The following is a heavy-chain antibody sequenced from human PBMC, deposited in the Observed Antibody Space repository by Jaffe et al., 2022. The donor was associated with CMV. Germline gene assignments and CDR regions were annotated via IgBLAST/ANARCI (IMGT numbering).Heavy chain of an antibody. CDR3: ARAIITFGGVIVPNPQYYFDY. CDR2: INHSGST. Sequence: QVQLQQWGAGLLKPSETLSLTCAVYGGSFSGYYWSWIRQPPGKGLEWIGEINHSGSTNYNPSLKSRVTISVDTSKNQFSLKLSSVTAADTAVYYCARAIITFGGVIVPNPQYYFDYWGQGTLVTVSS. V-gene: IGHV4-34*01. J-gene: IGHJ4*02. D-gene: IGHD3-16*02. CDR1: GGSFSGYY.